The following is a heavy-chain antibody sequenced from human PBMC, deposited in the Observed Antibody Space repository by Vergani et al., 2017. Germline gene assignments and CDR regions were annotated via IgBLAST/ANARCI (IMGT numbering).Heavy chain of an antibody. V-gene: IGHV4-38-2*01. CDR3: ARSQGDYWYFDL. CDR2: IHNRGKT. Sequence: QVRLEESGPGLVKPSETLSLTCSVSGYSIGSGFYWAWIRQSPGEGLQWLTSIHNRGKTYHNPSLKSRVSVSLDTSTNQFSLKLTSVTAADTAIYYCARSQGDYWYFDLWGPGSLVTVSS. D-gene: IGHD2-21*01. CDR1: GYSIGSGFY. J-gene: IGHJ2*01.